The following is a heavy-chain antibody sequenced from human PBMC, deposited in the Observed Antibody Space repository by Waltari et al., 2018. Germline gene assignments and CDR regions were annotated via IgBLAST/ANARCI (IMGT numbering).Heavy chain of an antibody. V-gene: IGHV4-38-2*01. J-gene: IGHJ5*02. D-gene: IGHD7-27*01. CDR3: ARLNWGSGWFDP. Sequence: QVQLQESGPGLVRPSETLSLTCAVSGYSISSGYYWGWLRPPPGKGLEWIATIYHVGTTYYNPSLRIRVTISVDTSKNQFSLKLTSVTAADTAVYHCARLNWGSGWFDPWGQGTLVTVSS. CDR1: GYSISSGYY. CDR2: IYHVGTT.